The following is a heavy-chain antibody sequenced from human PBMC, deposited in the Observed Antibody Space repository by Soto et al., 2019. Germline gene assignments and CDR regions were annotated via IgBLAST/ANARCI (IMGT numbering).Heavy chain of an antibody. CDR2: INHSGST. D-gene: IGHD3-3*01. CDR1: GGSISNSSYY. J-gene: IGHJ6*02. CDR3: ARGKTGHYDFWSGCYYGMDV. Sequence: SETLSLTCTVSGGSISNSSYYWGWIRQPPGKELEWIAKINHSGSTNYNPSLKSRVTISVDTSKNQFSLKLSSVTAADTAVYYCARGKTGHYDFWSGCYYGMDVWGQGTTVTVSS. V-gene: IGHV4-39*07.